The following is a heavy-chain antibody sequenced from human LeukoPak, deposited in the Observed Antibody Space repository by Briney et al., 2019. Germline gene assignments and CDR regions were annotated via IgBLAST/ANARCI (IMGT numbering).Heavy chain of an antibody. CDR2: IYSGGST. J-gene: IGHJ4*02. D-gene: IGHD3-10*01. Sequence: GGSLRLSCAASGFTVSSNYMSWVRQAPGKGLEWVSVIYSGGSTYYADSVKGRFTISRDNSKNTLYLQMNSLRAEDTAMYYCARETYYYGSGRVSYFDYWGQGTLVTVSS. CDR1: GFTVSSNY. V-gene: IGHV3-53*01. CDR3: ARETYYYGSGRVSYFDY.